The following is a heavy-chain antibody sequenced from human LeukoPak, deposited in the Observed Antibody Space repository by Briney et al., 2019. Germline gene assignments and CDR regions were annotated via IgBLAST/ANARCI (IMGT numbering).Heavy chain of an antibody. CDR2: IYTSGST. D-gene: IGHD2-2*02. J-gene: IGHJ5*02. V-gene: IGHV4-4*09. CDR3: ARLAGTNCSSTSCYTLRWFDP. CDR1: GGSISSYY. Sequence: SETLSLTCTVSGGSISSYYWSWIRQPPGKGLEWIGYIYTSGSTNYNPSLKSRVTISVDTSKNQFSLKLSSVTAADTAVYYCARLAGTNCSSTSCYTLRWFDPWGQGTLVTVSS.